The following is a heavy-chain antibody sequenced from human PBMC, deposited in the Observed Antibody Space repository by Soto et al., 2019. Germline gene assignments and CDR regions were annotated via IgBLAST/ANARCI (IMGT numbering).Heavy chain of an antibody. CDR1: GGTFSSYA. D-gene: IGHD3-10*01. Sequence: ASVKVSCKASGGTFSSYAISWVRQAPGQGLEWMGGIIPIFGTANYAQKFQGRVTITADESTSTAYMELSSLRSEDTAVYYCAREYYGSGSDFDYWGQGTLVTAPQ. V-gene: IGHV1-69*13. CDR2: IIPIFGTA. CDR3: AREYYGSGSDFDY. J-gene: IGHJ4*02.